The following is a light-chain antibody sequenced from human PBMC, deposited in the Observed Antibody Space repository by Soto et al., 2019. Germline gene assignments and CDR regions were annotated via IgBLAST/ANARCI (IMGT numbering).Light chain of an antibody. CDR3: QQNAIVPPWT. V-gene: IGKV1-39*01. CDR2: GAS. J-gene: IGKJ1*01. CDR1: QTISNY. Sequence: DIQLTQSPSSLSASIGDRVTITCRASQTISNYLNWYQQKSGKAPKLLIYGASNLQSGVPSRFSGSGSGTDFTLAISGLQSEDFATYYCQQNAIVPPWTFGQGTKVDVK.